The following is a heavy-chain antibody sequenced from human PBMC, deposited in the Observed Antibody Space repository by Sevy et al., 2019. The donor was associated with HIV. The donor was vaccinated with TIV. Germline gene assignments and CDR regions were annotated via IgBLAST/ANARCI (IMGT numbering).Heavy chain of an antibody. J-gene: IGHJ6*02. D-gene: IGHD2-2*02. Sequence: GGFLRLSCAASGFTFSSYGMHWVRQAPGKGLEWVAVISYDGSNKYYADSVKGRFTISRDNSKNTLYLQMNSLRAEDTAVYYCAKDRLPIVVVPAAIVGYYYGMDVWGQGTTVTVSS. CDR2: ISYDGSNK. CDR1: GFTFSSYG. CDR3: AKDRLPIVVVPAAIVGYYYGMDV. V-gene: IGHV3-30*18.